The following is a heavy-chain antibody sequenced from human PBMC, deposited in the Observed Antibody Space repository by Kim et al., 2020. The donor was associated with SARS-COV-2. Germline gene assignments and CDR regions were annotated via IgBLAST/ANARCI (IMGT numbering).Heavy chain of an antibody. V-gene: IGHV4-34*01. Sequence: SETLSLTCAVYGGSFSGYYWSWIRQPPGKGLDWIGEINHSGSTNYNPSLKSRVTISVDTSKNQFSLKLSSVTAADTAVYYCARLLAPFASWGQGTLVTVSS. J-gene: IGHJ4*02. CDR3: ARLLAPFAS. CDR1: GGSFSGYY. CDR2: INHSGST.